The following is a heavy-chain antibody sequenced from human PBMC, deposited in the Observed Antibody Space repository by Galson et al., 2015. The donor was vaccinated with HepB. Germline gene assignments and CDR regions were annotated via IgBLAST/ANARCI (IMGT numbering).Heavy chain of an antibody. Sequence: SLRLSCAASGISFSDHYMDWVRQAPGKGLEWVGRVRRKDNGYSTEYAASVKGRFIVSRDDSTTSIYLQMNGLKTEDTALYYCARVGPPSYSSSDYWGQGTLVTVSS. D-gene: IGHD4-11*01. J-gene: IGHJ4*02. CDR1: GISFSDHY. CDR2: VRRKDNGYST. CDR3: ARVGPPSYSSSDY. V-gene: IGHV3-72*01.